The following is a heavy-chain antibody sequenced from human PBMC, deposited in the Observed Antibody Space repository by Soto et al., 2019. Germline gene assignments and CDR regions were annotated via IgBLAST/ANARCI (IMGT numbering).Heavy chain of an antibody. CDR3: ARATGYSSSWYGLDP. Sequence: ASVKVSCKASGGTFSSYTISWVRQAPGQGLEWMGRIIPILGIANYAQKFQGRVTITADKSTSTAYMELSSLRSEDTAVYYCARATGYSSSWYGLDPWGPGTLVTVSS. CDR2: IIPILGIA. V-gene: IGHV1-69*02. D-gene: IGHD6-13*01. J-gene: IGHJ5*02. CDR1: GGTFSSYT.